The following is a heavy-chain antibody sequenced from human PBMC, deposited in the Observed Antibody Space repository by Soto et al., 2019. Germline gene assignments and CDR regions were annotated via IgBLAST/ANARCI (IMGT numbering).Heavy chain of an antibody. D-gene: IGHD3-22*01. J-gene: IGHJ6*02. Sequence: EASVKVSCKASGYTFTDYYMHWVRQAPGQGLEWMGRINPNSGDTSFAPKFQGRVTMTRDTSIRTAYMELSRLRSDDTAVYYCARDWYYYDSSGYSKPIYYYYYGMDVWGQGTTVTVSS. CDR2: INPNSGDT. V-gene: IGHV1-2*06. CDR3: ARDWYYYDSSGYSKPIYYYYYGMDV. CDR1: GYTFTDYY.